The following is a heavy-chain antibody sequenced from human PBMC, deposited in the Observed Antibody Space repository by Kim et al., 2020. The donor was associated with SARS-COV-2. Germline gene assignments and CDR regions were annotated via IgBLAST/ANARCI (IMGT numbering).Heavy chain of an antibody. V-gene: IGHV3-23*01. D-gene: IGHD3-10*01. J-gene: IGHJ6*02. CDR1: GFTFSRYA. Sequence: GGSLRLSCAASGFTFSRYAMSWVRQAPGKGLEWVSAISGSGGSTYYADSVKGRFTISRDNSKNTLYLQMNSLRAEDTAVYYCAKARFRDGSGSYLAPNYYGMDVWGQGTTVTVSS. CDR3: AKARFRDGSGSYLAPNYYGMDV. CDR2: ISGSGGST.